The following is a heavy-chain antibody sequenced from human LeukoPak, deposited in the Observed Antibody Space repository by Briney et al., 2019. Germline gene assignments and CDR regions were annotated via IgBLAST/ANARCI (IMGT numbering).Heavy chain of an antibody. CDR3: ARVGRSRGSLPNSYYYMDV. J-gene: IGHJ6*03. V-gene: IGHV1-69*05. CDR1: GDIFNSYS. Sequence: SVKVSCNASGDIFNSYSVSRVRQAPGQGLEWMGGIIPIFGSTNYAQKFQGRVTITTDQSTRTAYMELNSLSSDDTAVYYCARVGRSRGSLPNSYYYMDVWGKGTTVTVSS. D-gene: IGHD1-26*01. CDR2: IIPIFGST.